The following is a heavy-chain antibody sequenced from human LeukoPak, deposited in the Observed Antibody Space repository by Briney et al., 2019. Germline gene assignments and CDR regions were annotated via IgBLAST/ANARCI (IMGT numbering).Heavy chain of an antibody. V-gene: IGHV4-59*01. CDR1: GGSISSYY. CDR2: IYYSGST. J-gene: IGHJ4*02. Sequence: PSETLSLTRTVSGGSISSYYWSWIRQPPGKGLEWIGYIYYSGSTNYNPSLKSRVTISVDTSKNQFSLKLSSVTAADTAVYYCARSEGGDYYDSSGYFDYWGQGTLVTVSS. D-gene: IGHD3-22*01. CDR3: ARSEGGDYYDSSGYFDY.